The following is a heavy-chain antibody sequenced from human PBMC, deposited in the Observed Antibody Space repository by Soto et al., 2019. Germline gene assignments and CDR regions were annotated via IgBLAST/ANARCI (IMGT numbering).Heavy chain of an antibody. CDR2: IDPSDSYT. V-gene: IGHV5-10-1*01. D-gene: IGHD3-9*01. J-gene: IGHJ6*02. CDR3: AIPLEPTDLIRLVEDGMDV. Sequence: GESLKISCKGSGYSFTSYWISWVRQMPGKGLEWMGRIDPSDSYTNYSPSFQGHVTISADKSISTAYLQWSSLKASNTAMYYCAIPLEPTDLIRLVEDGMDVWGQGTRVTVA. CDR1: GYSFTSYW.